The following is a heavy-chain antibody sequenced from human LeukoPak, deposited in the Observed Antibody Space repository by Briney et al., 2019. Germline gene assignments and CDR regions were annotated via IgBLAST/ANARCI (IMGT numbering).Heavy chain of an antibody. V-gene: IGHV1-18*01. CDR3: ARQSTYYDFWSGYSAGRYFDY. J-gene: IGHJ4*02. D-gene: IGHD3-3*01. CDR2: ISAYNGNT. CDR1: GYTFTSYG. Sequence: ASVKVSCKPSGYTFTSYGISWVRQAPGQGLEWMGWISAYNGNTNYAQKLQGRVTMTTDTSTSIAYMELRSLRSDDTAVYYCARQSTYYDFWSGYSAGRYFDYWGQGTLVTVSS.